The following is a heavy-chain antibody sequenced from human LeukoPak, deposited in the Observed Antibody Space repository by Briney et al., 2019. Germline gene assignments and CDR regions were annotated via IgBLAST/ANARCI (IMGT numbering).Heavy chain of an antibody. CDR2: IYYSGST. CDR1: GGSISSYY. J-gene: IGHJ5*02. V-gene: IGHV4-59*01. CDR3: ARENWNYWFDP. Sequence: SDTLSLTCTVSGGSISSYYWSWIRQPPGKGLEWMGYIYYSGSTNYNPSLKSRVTISVDTSKNQFSLKLSSVTAADTAVYYCARENWNYWFDPWCQGTLVTVSS. D-gene: IGHD1-7*01.